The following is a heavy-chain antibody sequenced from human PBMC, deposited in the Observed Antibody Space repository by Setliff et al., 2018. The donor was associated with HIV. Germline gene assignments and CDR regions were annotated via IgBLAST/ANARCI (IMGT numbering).Heavy chain of an antibody. V-gene: IGHV4-61*09. CDR3: ARDVMEWFGNYFDN. Sequence: PPETLSLTCTVPGGSISSGSDYWSWIRQPAGKGLEWIGQIHISGTTNYNPSLKSRVTISIDTSKHQFPLKLTSVTAADTAVYYCARDVMEWFGNYFDNWGQGALVTVSS. CDR1: GGSISSGSDY. J-gene: IGHJ4*02. CDR2: IHISGTT. D-gene: IGHD3-3*01.